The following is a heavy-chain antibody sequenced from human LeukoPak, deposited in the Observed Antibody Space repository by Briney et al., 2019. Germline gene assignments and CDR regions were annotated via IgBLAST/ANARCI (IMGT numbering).Heavy chain of an antibody. Sequence: GASVKVSCKASGYSFTPYDMHWVRQAPGQGLEGMGWINPNSGGTNYAQNFQGRVTMATDTSTSTAIMELRSLRSDDTAVYYCARDSGITNMFGGGRGSALEEPNDVFDMWGQGTMVIVSS. V-gene: IGHV1-2*02. J-gene: IGHJ3*02. CDR3: ARDSGITNMFGGGRGSALEEPNDVFDM. D-gene: IGHD3-16*01. CDR2: INPNSGGT. CDR1: GYSFTPYD.